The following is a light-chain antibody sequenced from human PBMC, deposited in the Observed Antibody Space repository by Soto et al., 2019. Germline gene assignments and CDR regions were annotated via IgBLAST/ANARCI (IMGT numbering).Light chain of an antibody. Sequence: QSVLTQPASVSGSPGQSITISCTGTSSDVGGYNYVSWFQLHPGKAPKLMIYEVTNRPSGVSDRFFGSKSDNSASLTISGLQAEDEADYYCSSYTSRATWVFGGGTKVTVL. V-gene: IGLV2-14*01. J-gene: IGLJ3*02. CDR3: SSYTSRATWV. CDR2: EVT. CDR1: SSDVGGYNY.